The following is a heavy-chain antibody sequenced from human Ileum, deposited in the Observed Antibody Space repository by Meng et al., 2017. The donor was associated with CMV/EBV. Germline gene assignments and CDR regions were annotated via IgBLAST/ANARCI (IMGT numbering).Heavy chain of an antibody. Sequence: CAASGFPFSSYVMSWVRQAPGKGLEWVSSISGGAESTYYADSVKGRFTISRDNSKNTLYLEMNSLRGEDTALYFCAEKGAVRDDCFRYWGQGTLVTVSS. J-gene: IGHJ4*02. CDR1: GFPFSSYV. CDR3: AEKGAVRDDCFRY. D-gene: IGHD2-21*02. V-gene: IGHV3-23*01. CDR2: ISGGAEST.